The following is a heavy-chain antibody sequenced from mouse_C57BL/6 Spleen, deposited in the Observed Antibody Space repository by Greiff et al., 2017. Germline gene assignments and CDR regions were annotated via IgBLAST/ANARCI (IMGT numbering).Heavy chain of an antibody. J-gene: IGHJ4*01. CDR2: IRSKSNNYAT. D-gene: IGHD1-2*01. Sequence: DVQLVESGGGLVQPKGSLKLSCAASGFSFNTYAMNWVRQAPGKGLEWVARIRSKSNNYATYYAESVKDRFTISRDDSESMLYLQMNNLKTEDTAMYYCVRQGEDYYGIYAMDYWGQGTSVTVSS. CDR3: VRQGEDYYGIYAMDY. V-gene: IGHV10-1*01. CDR1: GFSFNTYA.